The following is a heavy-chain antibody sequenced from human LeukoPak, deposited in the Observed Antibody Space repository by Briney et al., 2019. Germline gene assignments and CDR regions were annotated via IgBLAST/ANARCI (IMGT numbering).Heavy chain of an antibody. Sequence: GGSLRLSCAASGFSFSSCAMGWVRQAPGKGLEWVSAISGSGGSTYYADSVKGRFTISRDNSKNTLYLQMNSLRAEDTAVYYCAKSALSSSTGDPDAFDIWGQGTMVTVSS. CDR3: AKSALSSSTGDPDAFDI. V-gene: IGHV3-23*01. CDR2: ISGSGGST. D-gene: IGHD6-6*01. CDR1: GFSFSSCA. J-gene: IGHJ3*02.